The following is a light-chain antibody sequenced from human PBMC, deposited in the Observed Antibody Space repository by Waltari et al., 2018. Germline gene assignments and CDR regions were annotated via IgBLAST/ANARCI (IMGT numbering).Light chain of an antibody. CDR3: QVWDANNEPGV. CDR2: YDK. CDR1: NIRSKS. J-gene: IGLJ1*01. Sequence: SYELTQPPSLSVAPGMTALITCGGDNIRSKSVHWYQRKPGQAPVLVISYDKDRPSGIPERFSGSNSGNTATLTISRVEAGDEGDYYCQVWDANNEPGVFGTGTEVTVL. V-gene: IGLV3-21*04.